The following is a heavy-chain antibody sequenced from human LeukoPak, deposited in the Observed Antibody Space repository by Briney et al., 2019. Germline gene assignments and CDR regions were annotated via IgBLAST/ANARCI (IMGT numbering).Heavy chain of an antibody. Sequence: GGSLRLSCAASGFIFSNYGMHWVRQAPGKGLEWVAVISYDGSNKYYADSVKGRFTISRDNSKNTLYLQMNSLRAEDTAVYHCAKDYYGDWGQGTLVTVSS. D-gene: IGHD3-10*01. V-gene: IGHV3-30*18. CDR1: GFIFSNYG. CDR3: AKDYYGD. CDR2: ISYDGSNK. J-gene: IGHJ4*02.